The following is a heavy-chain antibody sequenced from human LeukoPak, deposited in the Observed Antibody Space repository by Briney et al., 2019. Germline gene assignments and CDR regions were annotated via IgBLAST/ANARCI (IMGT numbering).Heavy chain of an antibody. V-gene: IGHV4-34*01. J-gene: IGHJ3*02. CDR1: GGSFSGYY. CDR3: AREPHKTYYYDSSGGDGGTFDI. D-gene: IGHD3-22*01. CDR2: INHSGST. Sequence: SETLSLTCAVYGGSFSGYYWSWIRQPPGKGLEWIGEINHSGSTNYNPSLKSRVTISVDTSKNQFSLKLSSVTAADTAVYYCAREPHKTYYYDSSGGDGGTFDIWGQGTMVTVSS.